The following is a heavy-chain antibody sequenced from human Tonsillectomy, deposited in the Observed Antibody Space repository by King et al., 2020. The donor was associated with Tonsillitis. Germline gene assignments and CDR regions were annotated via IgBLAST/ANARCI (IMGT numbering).Heavy chain of an antibody. D-gene: IGHD3-22*01. CDR1: GFTFSSYA. Sequence: QLVQSGGGLVQPGGSLRLSCAASGFTFSSYAMSWVRQAPGKGLEWVSAIIGSGGSTYYADTVKGRFTISNDNSKNTLYLQMNSLRAEDTAVYYCATSWEYYYDSSGFDYWGQGTLVTVSS. CDR2: IIGSGGST. J-gene: IGHJ4*02. V-gene: IGHV3-23*04. CDR3: ATSWEYYYDSSGFDY.